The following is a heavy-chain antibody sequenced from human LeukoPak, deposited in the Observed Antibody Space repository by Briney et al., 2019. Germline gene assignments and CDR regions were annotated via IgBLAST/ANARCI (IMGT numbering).Heavy chain of an antibody. CDR2: INHSGST. CDR1: GGSFSGYY. CDR3: ARGGGRLRYFDWLSPLDY. J-gene: IGHJ4*02. D-gene: IGHD3-9*01. V-gene: IGHV4-34*01. Sequence: SETLSLTCAVYGGSFSGYYWSWIRQPPGKGLEWIGEINHSGSTNYNPSLKSRVTISVDTSKNQFSLKLSSVTAADTAVYYCARGGGRLRYFDWLSPLDYWGQGTLVADPS.